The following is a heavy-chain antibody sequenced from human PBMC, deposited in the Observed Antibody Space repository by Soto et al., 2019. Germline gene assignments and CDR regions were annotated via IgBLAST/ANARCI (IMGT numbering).Heavy chain of an antibody. CDR2: INHSGST. D-gene: IGHD3-3*01. CDR3: ARGSYDPEDYYYYGMDV. CDR1: GGSFSGYY. Sequence: SETLSLTCAVYGGSFSGYYWSWIRQSPGKGLEWIGEINHSGSTNYNPSLKSRVTMSVDTSKNQFSLKLSSVTAADTAVYYCARGSYDPEDYYYYGMDVWGQGTTVTVSS. V-gene: IGHV4-34*01. J-gene: IGHJ6*02.